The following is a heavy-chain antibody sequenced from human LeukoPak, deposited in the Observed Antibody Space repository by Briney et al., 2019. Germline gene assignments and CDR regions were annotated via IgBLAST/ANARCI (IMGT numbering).Heavy chain of an antibody. CDR2: IYHSGST. V-gene: IGHV4-38-2*01. Sequence: SETLSLTCAVSGYSISSGYYWGWIRQPPGKGLEWIGSIYHSGSTYYNPSLKSRVTISVDTSKNQFSLKLRSVTAADTAVYYCARVILRITIFGVVIKKPNWFDPWGQGTLVTVSS. J-gene: IGHJ5*02. D-gene: IGHD3-3*01. CDR3: ARVILRITIFGVVIKKPNWFDP. CDR1: GYSISSGYY.